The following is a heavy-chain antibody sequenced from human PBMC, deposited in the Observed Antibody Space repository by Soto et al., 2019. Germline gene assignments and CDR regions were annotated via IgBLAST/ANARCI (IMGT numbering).Heavy chain of an antibody. CDR3: AKDPNIVVVPAAMPGWFDP. CDR1: GFTFSSYA. V-gene: IGHV3-23*01. Sequence: EVQLLESGGGLVQPGGSLRLSCAASGFTFSSYAMSWVRQAPGKGLEWVSAISGSGGSTYYADSVKGRFIISRDNSKNTLYLQMNSLRAEDTAVYYCAKDPNIVVVPAAMPGWFDPWGQGTLVTVSS. J-gene: IGHJ5*02. CDR2: ISGSGGST. D-gene: IGHD2-2*01.